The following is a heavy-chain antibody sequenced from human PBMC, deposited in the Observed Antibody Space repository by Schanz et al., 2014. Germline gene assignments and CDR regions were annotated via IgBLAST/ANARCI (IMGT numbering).Heavy chain of an antibody. Sequence: QVQLQESGPGLVKPSQTLSLTWTVSGGSIFIGGYYWIWIRQHPGKGLEWIGYFYYSGNTYYNPSLKSRVTISVDTSKTQVSVKLSSETAADAAVYYCARHGGIPYYPMDVWGQGTTVTVSS. CDR3: ARHGGIPYYPMDV. CDR2: FYYSGNT. J-gene: IGHJ6*02. D-gene: IGHD3-16*01. V-gene: IGHV4-31*02. CDR1: GGSIFIGGYY.